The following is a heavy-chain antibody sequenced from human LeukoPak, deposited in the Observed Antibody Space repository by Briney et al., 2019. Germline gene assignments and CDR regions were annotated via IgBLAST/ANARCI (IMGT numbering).Heavy chain of an antibody. J-gene: IGHJ6*02. CDR3: ARVRGTAMASYYYYYGMDV. CDR1: GGSFSSYV. CDR2: IIPILGIA. D-gene: IGHD5-18*01. Sequence: GSSVKVSCKASGGSFSSYVITWVRQAPGQGLEWMGRIIPILGIANYAQRFQGRVTITADKSTSTAYMELSSLRSEDTAVYYCARVRGTAMASYYYYYGMDVWGQGTTVTVSS. V-gene: IGHV1-69*04.